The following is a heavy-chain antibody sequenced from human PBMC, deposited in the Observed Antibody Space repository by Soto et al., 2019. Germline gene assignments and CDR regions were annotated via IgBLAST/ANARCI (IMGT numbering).Heavy chain of an antibody. CDR1: GGTFSSYA. D-gene: IGHD1-20*01. CDR3: ASGKPRKSYIIGNYYYYYGMDV. V-gene: IGHV1-69*01. J-gene: IGHJ6*02. CDR2: IIPIFGTA. Sequence: QVQLVQSGAEVKKPGSSVKVSCKASGGTFSSYAISWVRQAPGQGLEWMGGIIPIFGTANYAQKFQGRVTITADESTSTAYMELSSLRSEDTAVYYCASGKPRKSYIIGNYYYYYGMDVWGQGTTVTVSS.